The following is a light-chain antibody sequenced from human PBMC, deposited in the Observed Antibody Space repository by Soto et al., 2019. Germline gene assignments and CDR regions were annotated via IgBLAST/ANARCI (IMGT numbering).Light chain of an antibody. CDR3: QSYDTSLSAVV. CDR2: GNS. V-gene: IGLV1-40*01. J-gene: IGLJ2*01. CDR1: SSNIGAGYD. Sequence: QAVLTQPPSVSGAPGQRVTISCTGSSSNIGAGYDVHWYQHLPGTVPKLLIHGNSIRPSGVPDRFSGSKSGTSASLAITGLQAEDEADYYCQSYDTSLSAVVFGGGTKLTVL.